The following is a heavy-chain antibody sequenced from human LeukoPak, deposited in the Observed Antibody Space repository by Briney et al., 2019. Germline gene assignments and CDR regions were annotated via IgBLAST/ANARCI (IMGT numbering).Heavy chain of an antibody. D-gene: IGHD4-23*01. CDR3: ARYDDDGGNYDGFDI. J-gene: IGHJ3*02. V-gene: IGHV3-30*03. CDR2: ISYDESNK. CDR1: GFTFSSYG. Sequence: GGSLRLSCAASGFTFSSYGMHWVRQAPGKGLEWVAVISYDESNKYFADSVKGRFTISRDNSKNTLYLQMNSLRAEDTAVYYCARYDDDGGNYDGFDIWGRGTMVSVSS.